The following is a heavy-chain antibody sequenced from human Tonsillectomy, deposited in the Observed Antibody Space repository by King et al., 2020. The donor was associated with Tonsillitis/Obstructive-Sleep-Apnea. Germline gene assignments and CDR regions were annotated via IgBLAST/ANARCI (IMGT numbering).Heavy chain of an antibody. CDR2: ISRSDNTI. V-gene: IGHV3-48*03. J-gene: IGHJ5*01. CDR1: GFTFSSYE. D-gene: IGHD2-2*03. CDR3: ARVDRRGYCSSASCYGLDS. Sequence: VQLVESGGHLVQPGGSLRLSCAASGFTFSSYEMKWVRPAPGKGLEWVSYISRSDNTIYYADSVKGRFTISRDNAKNSVFLQMNILRVEDTAVYYCARVDRRGYCSSASCYGLDSWGQGTLVSVSS.